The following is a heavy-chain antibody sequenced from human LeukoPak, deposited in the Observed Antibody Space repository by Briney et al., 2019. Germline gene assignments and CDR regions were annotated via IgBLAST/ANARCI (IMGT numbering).Heavy chain of an antibody. Sequence: ASVKVSCKASGYTFTSYYMHWVRQAPGQGLEWMGIINPSGGSTSYAQKFQGRVTMTRDTSTSTVYMELSSLRSEDTAVYYCAREERRLGLERLAGYHWFDPWGQGTLVTVSS. J-gene: IGHJ5*02. D-gene: IGHD1-1*01. CDR3: AREERRLGLERLAGYHWFDP. CDR1: GYTFTSYY. CDR2: INPSGGST. V-gene: IGHV1-46*01.